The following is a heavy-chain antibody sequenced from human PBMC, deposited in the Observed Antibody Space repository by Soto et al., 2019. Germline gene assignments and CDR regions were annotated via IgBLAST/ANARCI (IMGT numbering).Heavy chain of an antibody. CDR2: INAGNGNT. J-gene: IGHJ6*03. Sequence: ASVKVSCKASGYTFTSYAMHWVRQAPGQRLEWMGWINAGNGNTKYSQKFQGRVTITRDTSASTAYMELSSLRSEDTAVYYCARARAYCSGGSCQWAYYYYYMDVWGKGNTVTVSS. CDR3: ARARAYCSGGSCQWAYYYYYMDV. V-gene: IGHV1-3*01. CDR1: GYTFTSYA. D-gene: IGHD2-15*01.